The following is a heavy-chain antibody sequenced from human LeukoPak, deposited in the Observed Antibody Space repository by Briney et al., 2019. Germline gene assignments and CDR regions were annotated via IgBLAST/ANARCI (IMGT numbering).Heavy chain of an antibody. CDR2: INPNSGGT. CDR1: GYTFTGYY. CDR3: ARGLPIIVLMEYGWFDP. J-gene: IGHJ5*02. Sequence: GASVKVSCKASGYTFTGYYMHWVRQAPGQGLEWMGWINPNSGGTNYAQKFQGRVTMTRDTSISTAYMELSRLRSDDTAVYYCARGLPIIVLMEYGWFDPWGQGTLVTVSS. V-gene: IGHV1-2*02. D-gene: IGHD2-8*01.